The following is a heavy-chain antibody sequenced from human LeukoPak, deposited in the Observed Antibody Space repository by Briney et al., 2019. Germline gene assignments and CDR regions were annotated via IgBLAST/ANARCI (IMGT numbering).Heavy chain of an antibody. D-gene: IGHD6-19*01. CDR3: ARGSPQQWRYGMDV. CDR2: IYYSGST. V-gene: IGHV4-31*03. CDR1: GRSISSGGYY. J-gene: IGHJ6*02. Sequence: SETLSLTCTVSGRSISSGGYYWSWIRQHPGKGLEWIGYIYYSGSTYYNPSLKSRVTISVDTSKNQFSLKLSSVTAADTAVYYCARGSPQQWRYGMDVWGQGTTVTVSS.